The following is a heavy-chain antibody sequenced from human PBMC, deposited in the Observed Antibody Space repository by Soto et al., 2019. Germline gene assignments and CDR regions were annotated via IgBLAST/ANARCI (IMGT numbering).Heavy chain of an antibody. J-gene: IGHJ6*03. Sequence: ASVKVSCKASGGTFSSYTISWVRQAPGQGLEWMGRIIPILGIANYAQKFQGRVTITADKSTSTAYMELSSLRSEDTAVYYCAGGYCSGGSCYSRYYYYYMDVWGKGTTVTVSS. CDR3: AGGYCSGGSCYSRYYYYYMDV. D-gene: IGHD2-15*01. V-gene: IGHV1-69*02. CDR2: IIPILGIA. CDR1: GGTFSSYT.